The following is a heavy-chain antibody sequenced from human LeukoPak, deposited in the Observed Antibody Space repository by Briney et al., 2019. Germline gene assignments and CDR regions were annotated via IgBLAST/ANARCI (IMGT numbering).Heavy chain of an antibody. Sequence: GGSLRLSCAASGFTFNSYAMNWVRQVPGKGLEWVSAISGRGGSTYYADYVKGRSTISRDNSKNMLFLQMNSLRAEDTAVYYCAKSMAGYCDSTIDNWGQGTLVTVSS. CDR1: GFTFNSYA. V-gene: IGHV3-23*01. CDR3: AKSMAGYCDSTIDN. D-gene: IGHD2-2*01. CDR2: ISGRGGST. J-gene: IGHJ4*02.